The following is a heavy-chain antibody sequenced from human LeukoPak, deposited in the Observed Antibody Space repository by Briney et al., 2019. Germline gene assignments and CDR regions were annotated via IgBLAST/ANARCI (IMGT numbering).Heavy chain of an antibody. Sequence: GGSLRLSCAASGFTFSSYAMHWVRQAPGKGLEYVSAISSIGGSTYYANSVKGRFTISRDNSKNTLYLQMGSLRAEDMAVYYCARGGPHDAFDIWGQGTMVTVSS. CDR1: GFTFSSYA. CDR3: ARGGPHDAFDI. J-gene: IGHJ3*02. V-gene: IGHV3-64*01. CDR2: ISSIGGST.